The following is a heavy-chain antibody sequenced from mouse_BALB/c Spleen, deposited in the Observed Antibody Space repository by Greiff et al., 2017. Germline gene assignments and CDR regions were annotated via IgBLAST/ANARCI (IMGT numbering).Heavy chain of an antibody. Sequence: VKLMESGAELARPGASVKLSCKASGYTFTSYWMQWVKQRPGQGLEWIGAIYPGDGDTRYTQKFKGKATLTADKSSSTAYMQLSSLASEDSAVYYCASYDYDWYFDVWGAGTTVTVSS. CDR3: ASYDYDWYFDV. CDR1: GYTFTSYW. V-gene: IGHV1-87*01. J-gene: IGHJ1*01. D-gene: IGHD2-4*01. CDR2: IYPGDGDT.